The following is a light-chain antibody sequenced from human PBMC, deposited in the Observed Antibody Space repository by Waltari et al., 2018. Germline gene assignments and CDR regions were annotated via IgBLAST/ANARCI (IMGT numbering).Light chain of an antibody. CDR1: RTISHW. Sequence: DIQMTQSPSTLSASVGDRVTITCRASRTISHWLAWYQQKPGNAPKLLIYKASNLESGVPSRFSGSGAGTEFTLTISSLQPDDFATYYCQQYDNYWTFGQGTKVEIK. CDR3: QQYDNYWT. V-gene: IGKV1-5*03. CDR2: KAS. J-gene: IGKJ1*01.